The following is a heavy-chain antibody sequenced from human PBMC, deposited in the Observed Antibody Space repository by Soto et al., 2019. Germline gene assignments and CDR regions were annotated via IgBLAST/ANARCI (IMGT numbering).Heavy chain of an antibody. Sequence: SETLSLTCTVPGGSVNSYYWSWIRQPPGKGLEWIGYMYYRGTTKYNPSLQSRVTISVDTSKNQFSLKLSSVTAADTAVYYCATTGGYSFGDMGIDPWGQGPLVTVSS. CDR2: MYYRGTT. V-gene: IGHV4-59*02. CDR3: ATTGGYSFGDMGIDP. J-gene: IGHJ5*02. D-gene: IGHD5-18*01. CDR1: GGSVNSYY.